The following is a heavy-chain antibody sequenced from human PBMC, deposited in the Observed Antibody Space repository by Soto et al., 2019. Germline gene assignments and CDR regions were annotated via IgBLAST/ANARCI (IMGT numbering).Heavy chain of an antibody. CDR3: ASGYSYGYDDPFDY. D-gene: IGHD5-18*01. CDR1: GGYISSYY. V-gene: IGHV4-59*01. CDR2: IYYSGST. Sequence: QVQLQESGPGLVKPSETLSLTCTVSGGYISSYYWSWIRHPPGQGLGWFGYIYYSGSTNYNPSLKGRVTISVDTFKDQFPLKLSSVTAVDTAVYYCASGYSYGYDDPFDYWGQGTLVTVSS. J-gene: IGHJ4*02.